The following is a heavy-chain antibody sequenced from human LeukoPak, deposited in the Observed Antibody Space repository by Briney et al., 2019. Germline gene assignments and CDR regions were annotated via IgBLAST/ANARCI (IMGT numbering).Heavy chain of an antibody. V-gene: IGHV1-18*04. Sequence: ASVKVSCKASGYTFTSYGINWVRQAPGQGLEWMGWISAYNGNTNYAQKLQGRVTMTTDTSTSTAYMELRSLRSDDTAVYYCARDQWGDIVVVPAATGGDYGMDVWGKGTTVTVSS. CDR2: ISAYNGNT. CDR1: GYTFTSYG. CDR3: ARDQWGDIVVVPAATGGDYGMDV. J-gene: IGHJ6*04. D-gene: IGHD2-2*01.